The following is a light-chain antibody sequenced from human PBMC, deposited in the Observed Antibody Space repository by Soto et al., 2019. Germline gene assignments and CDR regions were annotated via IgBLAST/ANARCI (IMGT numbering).Light chain of an antibody. CDR3: GTWDTSLSAYV. Sequence: QSVLTQPPSVSAAPGQRVTIYCSGSSSNIGNNYVSWYQQFPGTAPKLLIYDNNERPSGIPDRFSGSKSDTSATLGITGLQTGDEADYYCGTWDTSLSAYVFGTGTKVTVL. CDR2: DNN. CDR1: SSNIGNNY. V-gene: IGLV1-51*01. J-gene: IGLJ1*01.